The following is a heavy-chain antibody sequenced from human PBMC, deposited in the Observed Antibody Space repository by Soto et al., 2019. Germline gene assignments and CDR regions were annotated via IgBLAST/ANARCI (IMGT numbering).Heavy chain of an antibody. D-gene: IGHD1-26*01. CDR3: ARDGWYSGPAE. J-gene: IGHJ4*02. Sequence: QVQLVESGGGVVQPGRSLRLSCAASGFTFSSYTMHWVRQAPGKGLEWVAVISYDGSNKYYADSVKGRFTISRDNSKNTLYLQMNSLRAEDTAVYYCARDGWYSGPAEWGQGTLVTVSS. CDR2: ISYDGSNK. CDR1: GFTFSSYT. V-gene: IGHV3-30-3*01.